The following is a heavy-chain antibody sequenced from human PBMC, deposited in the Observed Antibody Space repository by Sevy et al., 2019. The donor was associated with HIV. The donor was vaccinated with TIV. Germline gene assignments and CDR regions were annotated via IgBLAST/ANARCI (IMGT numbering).Heavy chain of an antibody. CDR3: ARDYYYEPAYGMDV. D-gene: IGHD3-22*01. CDR2: ISSSGSTI. J-gene: IGHJ6*02. CDR1: GFTFSDYY. Sequence: GGSLRLSCAASGFTFSDYYMSWIRQAPGKGLEWVSYISSSGSTIYYADSVKGRFTISRDNAKNSLYLQMNSLRAEDTAVYYCARDYYYEPAYGMDVWGQGTTVTVSS. V-gene: IGHV3-11*04.